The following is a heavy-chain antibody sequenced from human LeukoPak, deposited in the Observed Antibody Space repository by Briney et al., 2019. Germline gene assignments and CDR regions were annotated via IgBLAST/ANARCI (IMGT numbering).Heavy chain of an antibody. J-gene: IGHJ4*01. CDR3: ARALDSSGYFDY. CDR2: INPNSGGT. D-gene: IGHD3-22*01. Sequence: GASVKVSCKASGYTFTGYYMRWVRQAPGQGLEWMGWINPNSGGTNYAQKFQGRVTMTRDTSISTAYMELSRLRSDDTAVYYCARALDSSGYFDYWGHGTLVTVSS. CDR1: GYTFTGYY. V-gene: IGHV1-2*02.